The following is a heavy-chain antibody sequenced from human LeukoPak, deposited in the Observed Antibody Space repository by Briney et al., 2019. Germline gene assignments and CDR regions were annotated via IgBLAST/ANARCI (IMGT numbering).Heavy chain of an antibody. V-gene: IGHV1-18*01. D-gene: IGHD3-22*01. Sequence: ASVKVSCKASGYTFTSYGISWVRQAPGQGLEWMGWISAYNGNTNYAQKLQGRVTMTTDTSTSTAYMELRSLRSDDTAVYYCARRPPWTGSGYYQQTSVGAFGIWGQGTMVTVSS. CDR1: GYTFTSYG. CDR3: ARRPPWTGSGYYQQTSVGAFGI. CDR2: ISAYNGNT. J-gene: IGHJ3*02.